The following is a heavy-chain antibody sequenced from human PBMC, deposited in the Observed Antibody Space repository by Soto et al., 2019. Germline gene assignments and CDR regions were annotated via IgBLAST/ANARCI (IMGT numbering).Heavy chain of an antibody. D-gene: IGHD4-17*01. CDR2: ISSGDRSE. Sequence: QVQLVQSGGGVVQPGTSLRLSCAASGFSFSNYGMHWVRQAPGKGLEWVALISSGDRSEYYADSVKGRFTISRDISKNTLYLQMHSLRPEDTALYDCARDVIYYGDSRTNWCGPWGQGTLVTVSS. V-gene: IGHV3-30*03. CDR1: GFSFSNYG. CDR3: ARDVIYYGDSRTNWCGP. J-gene: IGHJ5*02.